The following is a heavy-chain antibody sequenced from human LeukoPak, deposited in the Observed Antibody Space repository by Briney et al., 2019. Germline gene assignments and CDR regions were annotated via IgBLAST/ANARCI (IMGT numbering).Heavy chain of an antibody. D-gene: IGHD5-24*01. J-gene: IGHJ4*02. Sequence: GGSLRLSCAASSFTFSSYNMNWVRQAPGKGLEWVSSISSSGSYIYYRDSVKGRFTISRDNAENSLYLEMNSLRVDDTAIYYCVRGLGWLQFPFDYWGQGTLVTVSS. CDR3: VRGLGWLQFPFDY. CDR2: ISSSGSYI. V-gene: IGHV3-21*01. CDR1: SFTFSSYN.